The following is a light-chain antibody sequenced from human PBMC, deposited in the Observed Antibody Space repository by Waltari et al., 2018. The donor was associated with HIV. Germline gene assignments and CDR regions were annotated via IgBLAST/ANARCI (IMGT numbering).Light chain of an antibody. V-gene: IGLV1-40*01. CDR3: QSYDISLSGWV. CDR1: SSNIGAGFD. Sequence: QSVLTQPPSVSGAPGQRVTISCTGTSSNIGAGFDVHWYQQLPGTVPKVLIHKHTDRPSGVPDRFSGSKSATSASLAITGLQAEDEANYYCQSYDISLSGWVFGGGTKLTVL. J-gene: IGLJ2*01. CDR2: KHT.